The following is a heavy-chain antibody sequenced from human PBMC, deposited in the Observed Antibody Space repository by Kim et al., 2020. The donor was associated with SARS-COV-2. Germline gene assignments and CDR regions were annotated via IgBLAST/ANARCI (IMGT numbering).Heavy chain of an antibody. J-gene: IGHJ6*02. D-gene: IGHD3-3*02. V-gene: IGHV3-72*01. CDR3: AREISSYGMDV. CDR2: TRNKANSYTT. CDR1: GFTFSDHY. Sequence: GGSLRLSCAASGFTFSDHYMDWVRQAPGKGLEWVGRTRNKANSYTTEYAASVKGRFTISRDDSKNSLYLQMNSLKTEDTAVYYCAREISSYGMDVWGQGTTVTVS.